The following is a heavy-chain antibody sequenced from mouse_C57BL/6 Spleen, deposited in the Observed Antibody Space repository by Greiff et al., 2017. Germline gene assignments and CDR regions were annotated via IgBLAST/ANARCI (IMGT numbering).Heavy chain of an antibody. Sequence: EVMLVESGGGLVKPGGSLKLSCAASGFTFSSYAMSWVRQTPEKRLEWVATISDGGSYTYYPDNVKGRFTLSRDNAKNNLYLQMSHLKSEDTAMYYCARDGRYWYFDVWGTGTTVTVSS. J-gene: IGHJ1*03. CDR1: GFTFSSYA. V-gene: IGHV5-4*01. CDR3: ARDGRYWYFDV. CDR2: ISDGGSYT.